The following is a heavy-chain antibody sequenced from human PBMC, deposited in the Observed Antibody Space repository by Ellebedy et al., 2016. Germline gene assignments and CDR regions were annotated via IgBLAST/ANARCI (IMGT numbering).Heavy chain of an antibody. CDR2: INKDGSDK. CDR3: ARGHSGVRGVISPLDQ. Sequence: GESLKISCAASGFTFGTSWMSWVRQAPGKGLEWVANINKDGSDKYYVDSVKGRFTMSRDNAKKSLYLQMNSLRAGDTAVYYCARGHSGVRGVISPLDQWGQGTLVTVSS. V-gene: IGHV3-7*01. D-gene: IGHD3-10*01. J-gene: IGHJ4*02. CDR1: GFTFGTSW.